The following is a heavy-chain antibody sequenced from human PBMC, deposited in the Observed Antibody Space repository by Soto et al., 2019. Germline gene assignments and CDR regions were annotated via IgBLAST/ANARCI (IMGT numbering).Heavy chain of an antibody. CDR1: GGSFSSYT. CDR2: IIPLFGTA. V-gene: IGHV1-69*06. J-gene: IGHJ5*02. CDR3: ARGHPQALDP. Sequence: QVQLVQSGAEVKKPGSSVKVSCKASGGSFSSYTISWVRQAPGQGLEWMGEIIPLFGTADYSQKFQGRVTITADSSTSTAYMQLSSLRSEDTAVYYCARGHPQALDPWGQGTLVTVSS. D-gene: IGHD3-3*02.